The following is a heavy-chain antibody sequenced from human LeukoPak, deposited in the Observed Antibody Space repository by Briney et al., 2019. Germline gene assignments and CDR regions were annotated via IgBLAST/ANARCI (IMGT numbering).Heavy chain of an antibody. CDR2: MYNSGIT. Sequence: SETLSLTCAVHGGSLSGNYWSWIRQPPGKGLEWIGYMYNSGITNYNPSLRSRVTISVDTSKNQFSLRLRSVTAADTAVYYCARHGDSSRGWYFDYWGQGTLVTVSS. J-gene: IGHJ4*02. V-gene: IGHV4-59*08. CDR1: GGSLSGNY. D-gene: IGHD6-19*01. CDR3: ARHGDSSRGWYFDY.